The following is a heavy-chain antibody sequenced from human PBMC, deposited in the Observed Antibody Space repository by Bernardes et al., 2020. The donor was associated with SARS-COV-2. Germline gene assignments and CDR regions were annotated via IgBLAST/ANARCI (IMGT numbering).Heavy chain of an antibody. CDR2: ITSSSSYI. D-gene: IGHD3-9*01. CDR3: ARATGWLSEY. Sequence: GGSLRLSCTASGFTFSSYSMNWVRQAPGKGLEWVSSITSSSSYIYYAESVKGRFTISRDNAEKSLYLEMDSLRAEDTAVYYCARATGWLSEYWGQGILVTVSS. V-gene: IGHV3-21*01. CDR1: GFTFSSYS. J-gene: IGHJ4*02.